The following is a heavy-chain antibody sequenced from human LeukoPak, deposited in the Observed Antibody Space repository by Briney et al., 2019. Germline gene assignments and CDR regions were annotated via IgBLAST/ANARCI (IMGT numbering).Heavy chain of an antibody. CDR2: IYHCGST. Sequence: PSGTLSLTCAVSGGSISSSNWWSWVRQPPGKGLQRSGGIYHCGSTNYNPSLKSRVTISVDKSNNQFSLNLSSVTAGDTVVYYGARVPFNFRQQLVQNWFDPWGQGTLVTVSS. V-gene: IGHV4-4*02. CDR1: GGSISSSNW. CDR3: ARVPFNFRQQLVQNWFDP. D-gene: IGHD6-13*01. J-gene: IGHJ5*02.